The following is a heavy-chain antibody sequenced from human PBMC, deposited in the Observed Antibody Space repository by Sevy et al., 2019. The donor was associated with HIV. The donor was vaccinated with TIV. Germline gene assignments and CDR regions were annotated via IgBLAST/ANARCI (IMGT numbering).Heavy chain of an antibody. J-gene: IGHJ4*02. CDR1: GFTFGDHD. CDR3: AKEDYGGNLPNYFAS. D-gene: IGHD4-17*01. V-gene: IGHV3-30*18. Sequence: GGSLRLSCAASGFTFGDHDMHWVRQAPGKGLDWVAAISYDGNNRYYADSVKGRFTISRDNTKNTLYLQMDSVRPEDTAVYYCAKEDYGGNLPNYFASWGQGTRVTVSS. CDR2: ISYDGNNR.